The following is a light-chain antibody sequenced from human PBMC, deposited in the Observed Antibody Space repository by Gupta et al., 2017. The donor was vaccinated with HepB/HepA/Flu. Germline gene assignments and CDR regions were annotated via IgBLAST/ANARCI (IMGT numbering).Light chain of an antibody. CDR1: SSDVGGYNY. J-gene: IGLJ1*01. Sequence: QSALTQPASVSGSPGQSITISCTGTSSDVGGYNYVSWYQQHPGRAPKLSIYDVNNRPSGVSNRFSGSKSGNTASLTISGLQAEDEADYYCSAYTSTSTYVFGTGTKVSVL. CDR3: SAYTSTSTYV. CDR2: DVN. V-gene: IGLV2-14*03.